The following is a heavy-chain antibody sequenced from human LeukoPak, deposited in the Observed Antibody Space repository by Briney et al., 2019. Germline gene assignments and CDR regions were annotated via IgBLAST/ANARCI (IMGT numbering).Heavy chain of an antibody. CDR2: IKSKTDGGTS. D-gene: IGHD6-6*01. J-gene: IGHJ4*02. CDR3: SSWGSTPGVSSDDY. V-gene: IGHV3-15*01. Sequence: PGGSLRLSCAASEFTINDAWMSWVRQAPGKGLEWVDRIKSKTDGGTSEYAAPVKGRFTISRDDSKNTLYLQMNSLKTEDTAMYYCSSWGSTPGVSSDDYWGQGTLVTVSS. CDR1: EFTINDAW.